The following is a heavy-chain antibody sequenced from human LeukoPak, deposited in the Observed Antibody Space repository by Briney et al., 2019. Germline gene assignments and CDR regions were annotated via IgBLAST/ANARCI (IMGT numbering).Heavy chain of an antibody. CDR1: GFTFSSYW. CDR2: IKQDGSEK. D-gene: IGHD5-24*01. CDR3: ARGMAAGAFDI. V-gene: IGHV3-7*01. J-gene: IGHJ3*02. Sequence: PGGSLRLSCAASGFTFSSYWMSWVRQAPGKGLEWVAKIKQDGSEKYYVDSVKGRFTISRDNTKNSLYLQMNSLRAEDTAVYYTARGMAAGAFDIWGQGTMVTVSS.